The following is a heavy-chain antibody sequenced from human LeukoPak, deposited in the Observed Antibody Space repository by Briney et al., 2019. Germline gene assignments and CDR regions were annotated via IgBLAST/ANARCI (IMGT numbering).Heavy chain of an antibody. V-gene: IGHV3-48*02. CDR2: ISSSSSTI. D-gene: IGHD6-19*01. J-gene: IGHJ5*02. Sequence: PGRSLRLSCAASGXTFSDYSVNWVRQAPGKGLEWVSYISSSSSTIYYAVSVKGRFTISRDNAKNSLYLQMNSLRDEDTAVHYCAGKGYSSGCFDPWGQGTLVTVSS. CDR3: AGKGYSSGCFDP. CDR1: GXTFSDYS.